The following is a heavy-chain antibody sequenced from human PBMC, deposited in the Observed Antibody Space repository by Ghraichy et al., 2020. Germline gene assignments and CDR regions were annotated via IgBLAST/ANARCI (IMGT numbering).Heavy chain of an antibody. Sequence: SQTLSLTCAVYGGSFSGYYWSWIRQPPGKGLEWIGEINHSGSTNYNPSLKSRVTISVDTSKNQFSLKLSSVTAADTAVYYCARLIAAPEDYWGQGTLVTVSS. V-gene: IGHV4-34*01. CDR2: INHSGST. D-gene: IGHD6-13*01. CDR3: ARLIAAPEDY. J-gene: IGHJ4*02. CDR1: GGSFSGYY.